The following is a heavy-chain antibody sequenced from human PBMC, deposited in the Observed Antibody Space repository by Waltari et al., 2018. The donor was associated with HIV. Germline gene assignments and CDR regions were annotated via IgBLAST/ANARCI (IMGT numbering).Heavy chain of an antibody. Sequence: EVRLLESGGGLVRPGGSQRLSCAASGRGFGDHNMNGVRQGPGKGLEWVASIGSLQNFIHYADSVKGRFTVSRDNAKNSLYLQMNSLTAEDTAVYYCARGPSSGWSWFDPWGQGTLVTVSS. J-gene: IGHJ5*02. CDR2: IGSLQNFI. D-gene: IGHD6-19*01. CDR1: GRGFGDHN. CDR3: ARGPSSGWSWFDP. V-gene: IGHV3-21*01.